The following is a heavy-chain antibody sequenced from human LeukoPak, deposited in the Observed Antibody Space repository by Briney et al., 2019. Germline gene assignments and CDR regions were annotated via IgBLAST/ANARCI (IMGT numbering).Heavy chain of an antibody. D-gene: IGHD6-13*01. Sequence: SETLSLTCTVYGGSFSGYCWSWIRQPPGKGLEWIGEITHSGSTNYNPSLKSRVIISADTSKNEFSLKLNSMTAADTAVYYCAAGSNTWYGNRHYDYWGQGALVTVSS. V-gene: IGHV4-34*01. J-gene: IGHJ4*02. CDR2: ITHSGST. CDR3: AAGSNTWYGNRHYDY. CDR1: GGSFSGYC.